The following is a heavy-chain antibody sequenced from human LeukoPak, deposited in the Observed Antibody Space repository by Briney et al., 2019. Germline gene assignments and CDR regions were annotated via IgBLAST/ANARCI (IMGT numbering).Heavy chain of an antibody. CDR2: IYYSGST. Sequence: SETLSLTCTVSGGSISSSSYYWGWIRQPPGKGLEWIGSIYYSGSTYYNPSLKSRVTISVDTSKNQFSLKLSSVTAADTAVYYWARHRMYYYDSSGRGVADAFDIWGQGTMVTVSS. J-gene: IGHJ3*02. V-gene: IGHV4-39*01. CDR1: GGSISSSSYY. D-gene: IGHD3-22*01. CDR3: ARHRMYYYDSSGRGVADAFDI.